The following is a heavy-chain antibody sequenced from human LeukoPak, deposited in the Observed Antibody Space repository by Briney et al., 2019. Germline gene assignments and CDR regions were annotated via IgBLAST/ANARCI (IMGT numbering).Heavy chain of an antibody. CDR1: GGSISSYY. J-gene: IGHJ4*02. CDR3: ARAWDGDYPPAFDY. D-gene: IGHD4-17*01. Sequence: LSETLSLTCTVSGGSISSYYWSWIRQPPGKGLEWIGYIYYSGSTNYNPSLKSRVTISVDTSKDQFSLKLSSVTAADTAVYYCARAWDGDYPPAFDYWGQGTLVTVSS. V-gene: IGHV4-59*01. CDR2: IYYSGST.